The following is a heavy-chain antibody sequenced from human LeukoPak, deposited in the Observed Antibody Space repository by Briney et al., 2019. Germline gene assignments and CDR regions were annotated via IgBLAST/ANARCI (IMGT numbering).Heavy chain of an antibody. J-gene: IGHJ4*02. V-gene: IGHV1-69*05. D-gene: IGHD1-26*01. CDR3: AREGPRSGSYDY. CDR2: IIPIFGTA. Sequence: SVKVSCKASGGTFSSYAISWVRQAPGQGLEWMGGIIPIFGTANYAQKFQGRATITTDESTSTAYMELSSLRSEDTAVYYCAREGPRSGSYDYWGQGTLVTVSS. CDR1: GGTFSSYA.